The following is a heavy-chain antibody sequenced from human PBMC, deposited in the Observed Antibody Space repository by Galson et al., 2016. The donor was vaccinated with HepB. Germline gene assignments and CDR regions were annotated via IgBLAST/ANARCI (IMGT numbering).Heavy chain of an antibody. V-gene: IGHV5-51*01. Sequence: QSGAEVKEPGESLMISCKASGYTFTTYWIGWVRQVPGRGLEWMGLIYPGESDTRYSPSFQGQVTISADKSIDTAYLQGSNLRASDTAMYYCVRSLGPGGIDHWGQGTMIIVSS. D-gene: IGHD2-8*02. CDR1: GYTFTTYW. CDR3: VRSLGPGGIDH. J-gene: IGHJ5*02. CDR2: IYPGESDT.